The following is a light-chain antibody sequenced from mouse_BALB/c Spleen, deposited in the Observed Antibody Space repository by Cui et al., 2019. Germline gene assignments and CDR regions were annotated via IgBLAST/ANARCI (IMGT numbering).Light chain of an antibody. CDR3: QQGQSYPLT. J-gene: IGKJ1*01. CDR2: KAS. V-gene: IGKV10-94*01. Sequence: DIQMNQSPSSLSASLGDTITITCHASQNINVWLSWYQQKPGNIPKLLIYKASNLHTGVPSRFSGSGSGTGFKLTISSLQPEDIATYYCQQGQSYPLTFGGGTKLEIK. CDR1: QNINVW.